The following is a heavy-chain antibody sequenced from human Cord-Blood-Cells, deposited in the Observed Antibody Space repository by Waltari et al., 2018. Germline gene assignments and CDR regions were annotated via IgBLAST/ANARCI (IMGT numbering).Heavy chain of an antibody. Sequence: QVQLVQSGAEVKTPGASVKVSCKVSGYTLTELSMPWVRQAPGKGLEWMGGFDPEDGETIYAQKFQGRVTMTEDTTTDTAYMELSSLGSEDKAVDYCATWGGFGANFDYLGQGTLVTVSS. CDR1: GYTLTELS. CDR2: FDPEDGET. CDR3: ATWGGFGANFDY. V-gene: IGHV1-24*01. J-gene: IGHJ4*02. D-gene: IGHD3-10*01.